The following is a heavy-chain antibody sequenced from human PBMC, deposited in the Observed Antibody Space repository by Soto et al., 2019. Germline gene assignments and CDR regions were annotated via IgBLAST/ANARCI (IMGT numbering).Heavy chain of an antibody. D-gene: IGHD2-2*02. J-gene: IGHJ6*02. CDR2: ISSSSSYI. V-gene: IGHV3-21*01. CDR3: AREKQPLIYKSYGMDV. Sequence: SLRLSCAASGFTFSSYSMNWVRQAPGRGLEWVSSISSSSSYIYYADSVKGRFTISRDNAKNSLYLQLNSLRAEDTAVYYCAREKQPLIYKSYGMDVWGQGTTVTVSS. CDR1: GFTFSSYS.